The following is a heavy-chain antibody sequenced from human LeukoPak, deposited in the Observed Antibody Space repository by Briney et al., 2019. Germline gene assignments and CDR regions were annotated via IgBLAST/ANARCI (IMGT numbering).Heavy chain of an antibody. J-gene: IGHJ4*02. V-gene: IGHV3-48*03. D-gene: IGHD3-10*01. CDR2: ISSSASTI. CDR1: GFTFSSYE. CDR3: ARGADTGFDY. Sequence: GGSLRLSCAASGFTFSSYEMHWVRQAPGKGLEWISYISSSASTIYYADSVKGRFTISRDNGKNSLDLQINSLRAGDTAVYYCARGADTGFDYWGQGTLVTVSS.